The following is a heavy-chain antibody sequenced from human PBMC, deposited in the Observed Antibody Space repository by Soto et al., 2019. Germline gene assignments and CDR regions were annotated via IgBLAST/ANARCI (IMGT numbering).Heavy chain of an antibody. Sequence: GASVKVSCKASGYTFTSYDINWVRQATGQGLEWMGWMNPNSGNTGYAQKFQGRVTMTRNTSISTAYMELSSLRSEDTAVYYCARGLAAGNYNWFDPWGQGTLVTVSS. J-gene: IGHJ5*02. D-gene: IGHD2-15*01. CDR3: ARGLAAGNYNWFDP. V-gene: IGHV1-8*01. CDR1: GYTFTSYD. CDR2: MNPNSGNT.